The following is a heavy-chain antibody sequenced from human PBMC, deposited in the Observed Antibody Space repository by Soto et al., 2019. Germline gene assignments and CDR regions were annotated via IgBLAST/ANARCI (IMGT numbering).Heavy chain of an antibody. CDR1: GFTVSSKY. CDR3: ARDDVLYEGGRCYGRSLDV. V-gene: IGHV3-66*01. Sequence: GGSLRLSCAASGFTVSSKYMSWVRQAPGKGLEWVSLIQSGGPTYYADSVKGRFTISRDTSGNTVHLQMDSLRAEDTAVYYCARDDVLYEGGRCYGRSLDVWGKGTTVTVSS. CDR2: IQSGGPT. D-gene: IGHD2-15*01. J-gene: IGHJ6*04.